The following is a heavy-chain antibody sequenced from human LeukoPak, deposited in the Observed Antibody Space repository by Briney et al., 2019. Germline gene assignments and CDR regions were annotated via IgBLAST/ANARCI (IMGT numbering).Heavy chain of an antibody. CDR3: ARVTESYGFDY. J-gene: IGHJ4*02. CDR2: IIPILGIA. D-gene: IGHD5-18*01. Sequence: SVKVSCKASGGTFSSYAISWVRQAPGQGLEWMGRIIPILGIANYAQKFQGRVTITVDKSTSTAYMELSSLRSEDTAVYYCARVTESYGFDYWGQGTLVTVSS. V-gene: IGHV1-69*04. CDR1: GGTFSSYA.